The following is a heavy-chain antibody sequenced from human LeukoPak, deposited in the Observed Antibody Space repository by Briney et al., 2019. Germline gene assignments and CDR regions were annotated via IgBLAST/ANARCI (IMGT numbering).Heavy chain of an antibody. CDR1: GFTVSSNY. Sequence: GGSLRLSCAASGFTVSSNYMSWVRQAPGKGLEWVSVIYSGGSTYYADSVRGRFTISRDNSRNTLYLQMNSLRAEDTAVYYCASSLLYGEGYFDLWGRGTLVAVSS. J-gene: IGHJ2*01. CDR3: ASSLLYGEGYFDL. V-gene: IGHV3-53*01. CDR2: IYSGGST. D-gene: IGHD4-17*01.